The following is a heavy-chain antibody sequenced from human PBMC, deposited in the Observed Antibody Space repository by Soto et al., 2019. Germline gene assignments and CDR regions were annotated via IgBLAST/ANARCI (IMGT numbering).Heavy chain of an antibody. CDR2: ISGYNGNT. J-gene: IGHJ6*02. CDR1: GYTFTSYG. Sequence: QVQLVQSGAEVKKPGASVKVSCKASGYTFTSYGISWVRQAPGQGLEWMGWISGYNGNTNYAQKLQGRVTMTTDTSTSTAYMELRSLRSDDTAVYYCARWSGSSDVYYYYYGMDVWGQGTTVTVSS. D-gene: IGHD6-6*01. CDR3: ARWSGSSDVYYYYYGMDV. V-gene: IGHV1-18*01.